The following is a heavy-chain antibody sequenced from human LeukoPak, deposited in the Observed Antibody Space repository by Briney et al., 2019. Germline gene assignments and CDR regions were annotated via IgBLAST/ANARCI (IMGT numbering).Heavy chain of an antibody. V-gene: IGHV3-43*02. CDR1: GFTFDDCA. Sequence: RGSLRLSCAASGFTFDDCAMHWVRQAPGKGLEWVSLISGDGGSTYYADSVKGRFTISRDNSKNSLYLQMNSLRTEDTALYYCAKDGENYGGNSGGFDYWGQGTLVTVSS. CDR2: ISGDGGST. J-gene: IGHJ4*02. D-gene: IGHD4-23*01. CDR3: AKDGENYGGNSGGFDY.